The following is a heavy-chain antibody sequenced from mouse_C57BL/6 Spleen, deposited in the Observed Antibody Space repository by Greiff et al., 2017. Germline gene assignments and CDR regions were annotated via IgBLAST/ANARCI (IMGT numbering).Heavy chain of an antibody. Sequence: QVQLQQSGPELVKPGASVKISCKASGYAFSSSWMNWVKQRPGKGLEWIGRIYPGDGDTNYNGKFKGKATLTADKSSSTAYMQLSSLTSEDSAVYYCASPTVVPYYFDDWGQGTTLTVSS. CDR3: ASPTVVPYYFDD. CDR2: IYPGDGDT. D-gene: IGHD1-1*01. J-gene: IGHJ2*01. CDR1: GYAFSSSW. V-gene: IGHV1-82*01.